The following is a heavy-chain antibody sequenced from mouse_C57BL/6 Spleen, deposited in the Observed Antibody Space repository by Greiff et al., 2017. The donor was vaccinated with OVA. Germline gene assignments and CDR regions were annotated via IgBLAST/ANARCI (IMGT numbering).Heavy chain of an antibody. CDR3: ARYGISYYFDY. V-gene: IGHV1-81*01. CDR1: GYTFTSYG. CDR2: IYPRSGNT. D-gene: IGHD1-1*02. Sequence: QVQLQQSGAELARPGASVKLSCKASGYTFTSYGISWVKQRTGQGLEWIGEIYPRSGNTYYTEKFKGKATLTADKSSSTAYMELRSLTSEDSAVYFCARYGISYYFDYWGQGTTLTVSS. J-gene: IGHJ2*01.